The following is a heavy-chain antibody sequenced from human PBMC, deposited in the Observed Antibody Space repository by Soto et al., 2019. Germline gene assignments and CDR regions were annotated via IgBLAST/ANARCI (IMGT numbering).Heavy chain of an antibody. CDR3: ARQYGGSYADY. D-gene: IGHD1-26*01. V-gene: IGHV4-59*08. CDR1: GGSISSYY. CDR2: IYYSGST. Sequence: QVQLQESGRGLVKPSETLSLTCTVSGGSISSYYWSWIRQPPGKGLEWIGYIYYSGSTNYNPSLKSRVTISVDTSKNQFSLKLSSVTAADTAVYYCARQYGGSYADYWGQGTLVTVSS. J-gene: IGHJ4*02.